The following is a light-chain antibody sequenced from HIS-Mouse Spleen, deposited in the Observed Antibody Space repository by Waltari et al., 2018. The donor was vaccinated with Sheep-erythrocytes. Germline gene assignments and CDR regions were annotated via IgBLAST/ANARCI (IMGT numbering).Light chain of an antibody. V-gene: IGLV2-11*01. J-gene: IGLJ1*01. Sequence: QSALTQPRSVSGSPGQSVTISCTGTSSDVGGYNYVSWYQQHPGKAPKLMIYDVSKRPSGVPDPFAGSKSGNTASLTISGLQAEEEADYYCCSYAGSYNHVFATGTKVTVL. CDR1: SSDVGGYNY. CDR3: CSYAGSYNHV. CDR2: DVS.